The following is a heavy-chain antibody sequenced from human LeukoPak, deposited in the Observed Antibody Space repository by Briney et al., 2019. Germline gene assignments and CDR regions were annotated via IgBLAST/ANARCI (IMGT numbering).Heavy chain of an antibody. D-gene: IGHD3-16*01. CDR3: ANDWGHYFDY. J-gene: IGHJ4*02. CDR2: ISDSGVST. CDR1: GFPLRSYA. V-gene: IGHV3-23*01. Sequence: GGPLRLSCAASGFPLRSYAMRWVRQAPGKGVEWVSAISDSGVSTYYADSVKGRFTISRDNYKNTLYLQMNSLRAEDTAVYYCANDWGHYFDYWGQGTLVTVSS.